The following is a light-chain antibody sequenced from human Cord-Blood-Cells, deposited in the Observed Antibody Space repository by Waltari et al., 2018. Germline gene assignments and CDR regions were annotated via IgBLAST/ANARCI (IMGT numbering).Light chain of an antibody. CDR2: KGS. J-gene: IGLJ3*02. Sequence: QSALTQPASVSGSPGQSITISCTGTSSAVGSYNLVSWYQQHPGKAPKLMIYKGSKRPSGVSNRFSGSKSGNTASLTISGLQAEDEADYYCCSYAGSSTWVFGGGTKLTVL. V-gene: IGLV2-23*01. CDR1: SSAVGSYNL. CDR3: CSYAGSSTWV.